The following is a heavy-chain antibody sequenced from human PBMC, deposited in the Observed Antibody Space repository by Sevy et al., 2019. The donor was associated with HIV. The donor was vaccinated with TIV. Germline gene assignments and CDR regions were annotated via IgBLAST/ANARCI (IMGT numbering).Heavy chain of an antibody. CDR3: VRAIQSDGSF. J-gene: IGHJ4*02. Sequence: GGSLRLSCVASGFNLENFWMNWVRQAPGKGLEWVANIRQDGSEIYYVASVKGRFTISRDNARNLVYLQMNSLRVEDTALYYCVRAIQSDGSFWGQGALVTVPS. V-gene: IGHV3-7*01. CDR1: GFNLENFW. D-gene: IGHD6-19*01. CDR2: IRQDGSEI.